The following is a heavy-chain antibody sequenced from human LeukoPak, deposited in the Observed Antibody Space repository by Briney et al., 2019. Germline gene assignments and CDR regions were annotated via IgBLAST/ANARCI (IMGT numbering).Heavy chain of an antibody. Sequence: PSQTLSLTCTVSGGPISSGSYYWSWIRQPAGKGLEWIGRIYTSGSTNYNPSLKSRVTISVDTSKNQFSLKLSSVTAADTAVYYCARDSALLRRPFDYWGQGTLVTVSS. CDR1: GGPISSGSYY. CDR3: ARDSALLRRPFDY. D-gene: IGHD2-15*01. CDR2: IYTSGST. V-gene: IGHV4-61*02. J-gene: IGHJ4*02.